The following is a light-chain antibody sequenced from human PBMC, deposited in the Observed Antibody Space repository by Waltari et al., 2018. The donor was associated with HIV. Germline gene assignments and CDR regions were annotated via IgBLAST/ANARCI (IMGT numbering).Light chain of an antibody. CDR3: AAWDDSLNGPYVV. Sequence: QSVLTQPPSASGTPGPRVTISCSGSSSNLGRNPVTWHPQPPGTAPKLLIYSNNQRPSGVPDRLSGSKSGTSASLAISGLQSEDEADYYCAAWDDSLNGPYVVFGGGTKLTVL. CDR1: SSNLGRNP. CDR2: SNN. V-gene: IGLV1-44*01. J-gene: IGLJ2*01.